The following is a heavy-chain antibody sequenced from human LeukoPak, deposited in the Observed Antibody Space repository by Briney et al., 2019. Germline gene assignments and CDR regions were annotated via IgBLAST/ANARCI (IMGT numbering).Heavy chain of an antibody. J-gene: IGHJ3*02. CDR3: ASTNYYDSSGYYRGGAFDI. Sequence: GSSVKVSCKASGGTFSSYAISWVRQAPGQGLEWMGRIIPILGIANYAQKFQGRVTITADKSTSTAYMELSSLRSEDTAVYYCASTNYYDSSGYYRGGAFDIWGQGTMVTVSS. CDR2: IIPILGIA. V-gene: IGHV1-69*04. CDR1: GGTFSSYA. D-gene: IGHD3-22*01.